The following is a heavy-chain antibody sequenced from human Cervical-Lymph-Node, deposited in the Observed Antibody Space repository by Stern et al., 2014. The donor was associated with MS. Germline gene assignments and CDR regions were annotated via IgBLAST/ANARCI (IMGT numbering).Heavy chain of an antibody. J-gene: IGHJ4*02. V-gene: IGHV3-74*02. D-gene: IGHD3-3*01. Sequence: QLVESGGGLVQPGGSLRLSCAVSGFTFTSNWMHWVRQAPGKGLVWVSRINSDGSSTSYADSVKGRFTISRDNAKNTLYLQMNSLRADDTAVYYCARGILRFLDWLTPIDYWGQGTLVTVSS. CDR3: ARGILRFLDWLTPIDY. CDR1: GFTFTSNW. CDR2: INSDGSST.